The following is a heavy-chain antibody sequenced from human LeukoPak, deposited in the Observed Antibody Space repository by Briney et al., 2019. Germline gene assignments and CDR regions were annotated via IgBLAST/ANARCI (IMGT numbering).Heavy chain of an antibody. Sequence: GGSLRLSCAASGFTVSSNYMSWVRQAPGKGLEWVSVIYGGGSTYYAGSVKGRFTISRDNSKNTLYLQMNSLRAEDTAVYYCARLDDMAFDYWGQGTLVTVSS. D-gene: IGHD3-22*01. CDR3: ARLDDMAFDY. CDR2: IYGGGST. V-gene: IGHV3-53*01. CDR1: GFTVSSNY. J-gene: IGHJ4*02.